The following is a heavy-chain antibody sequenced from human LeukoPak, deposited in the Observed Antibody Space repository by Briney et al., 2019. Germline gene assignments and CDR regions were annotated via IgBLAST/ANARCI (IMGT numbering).Heavy chain of an antibody. V-gene: IGHV4-59*01. Sequence: SETLSLTCTVSGGSISSYYWSWIRQPPGKGLEWIGYIYYSGSTNYNPSLKSRVTISLDTSKNQFSLNLSSVTAADTAVYYCARDLSWLGYYYMDVWGKGTTVTVSS. D-gene: IGHD6-13*01. J-gene: IGHJ6*03. CDR1: GGSISSYY. CDR3: ARDLSWLGYYYMDV. CDR2: IYYSGST.